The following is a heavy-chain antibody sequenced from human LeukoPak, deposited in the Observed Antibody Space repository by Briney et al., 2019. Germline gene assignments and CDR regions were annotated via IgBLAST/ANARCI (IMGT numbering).Heavy chain of an antibody. CDR3: ARHLVAYSSSSDWFDP. J-gene: IGHJ5*02. D-gene: IGHD6-6*01. CDR1: GGAISSSTYY. V-gene: IGHV4-39*01. CDR2: IYYSGST. Sequence: SETLSLTCSVSGGAISSSTYYWGWIRLPPGKGLEWIGSIYYSGSTYYNPSLKSRVTISVDTSKNQFSRKLSSVTAADTAVYYCARHLVAYSSSSDWFDPWGQGTLVTVSS.